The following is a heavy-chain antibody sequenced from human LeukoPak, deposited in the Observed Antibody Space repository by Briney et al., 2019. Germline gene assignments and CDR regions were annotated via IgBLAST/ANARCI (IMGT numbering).Heavy chain of an antibody. V-gene: IGHV1-2*02. CDR3: AREPYRGHYGDYHRYFDY. CDR2: INPNSGGT. CDR1: GYTFTCYY. J-gene: IGHJ4*02. Sequence: ASVKVSCKASGYTFTCYYMHWVRQAPGQGLEWMGWINPNSGGTNYAQKFEGRVTMTRDTSISTAYMELSRLRSDDTAVYYCAREPYRGHYGDYHRYFDYWGQGTLVTVSS. D-gene: IGHD4-17*01.